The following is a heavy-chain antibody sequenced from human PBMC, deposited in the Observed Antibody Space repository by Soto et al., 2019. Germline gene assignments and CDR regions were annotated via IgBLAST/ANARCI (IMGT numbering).Heavy chain of an antibody. CDR3: ARTEVVPAMMGDFYY. CDR1: GYTFTSYV. J-gene: IGHJ4*02. Sequence: GASVKVSCKASGYTFTSYVISWVRQAPGQGLEWMGWISAYNGNTNYAQKLQGRVTMTTDTSTSTAYMELRSLRSDDTAVYYCARTEVVPAMMGDFYYWGQGTLVTVSS. D-gene: IGHD2-2*01. CDR2: ISAYNGNT. V-gene: IGHV1-18*01.